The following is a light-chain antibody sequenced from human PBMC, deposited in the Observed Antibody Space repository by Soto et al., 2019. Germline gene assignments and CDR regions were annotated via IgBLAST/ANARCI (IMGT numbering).Light chain of an antibody. CDR1: SSNIGAGYD. Sequence: QSVLTQPPSVSGAPGQRVTISCTGSSSNIGAGYDVHWYQQLPGTAPKLLIYGNSNRPSGVPDRFSGSKSGTSVSLAISGLQAEDEADYYCQSYDSSLGGFWVFGGGTQLTVL. CDR3: QSYDSSLGGFWV. J-gene: IGLJ3*02. V-gene: IGLV1-40*01. CDR2: GNS.